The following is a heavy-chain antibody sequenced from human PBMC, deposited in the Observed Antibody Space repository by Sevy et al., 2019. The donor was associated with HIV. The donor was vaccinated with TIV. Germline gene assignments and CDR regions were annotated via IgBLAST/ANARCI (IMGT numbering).Heavy chain of an antibody. CDR1: GFTFSSYS. D-gene: IGHD5-18*01. V-gene: IGHV3-48*02. CDR3: ASRERGGGDTVLGY. Sequence: GGSLRLSCAASGFTFSSYSMNWVRQAPGKGLEWVSYISSSSSTIYYADSVKGRFTISRDNAKNSLYLQMNSLRDEDTAVYYCASRERGGGDTVLGYWGQGTLVTVSS. J-gene: IGHJ4*02. CDR2: ISSSSSTI.